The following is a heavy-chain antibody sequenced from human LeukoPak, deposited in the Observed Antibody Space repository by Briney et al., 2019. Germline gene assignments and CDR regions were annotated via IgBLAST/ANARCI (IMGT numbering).Heavy chain of an antibody. CDR2: IYVDGRTT. V-gene: IGHV3-74*01. CDR3: IRDFRSADL. Sequence: GGSLRLSCVASGFTFSNYWMHRVRQPPGKGLVWVSRIYVDGRTTNYADSVKGRFTISRDNAKNTVYLEMNSLSVEDTATYYCIRDFRSADLWGQGTQVTVTS. J-gene: IGHJ5*02. CDR1: GFTFSNYW.